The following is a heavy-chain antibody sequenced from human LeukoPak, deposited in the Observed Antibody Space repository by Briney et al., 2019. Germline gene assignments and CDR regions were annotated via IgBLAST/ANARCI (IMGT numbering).Heavy chain of an antibody. CDR1: GGSFSGYY. CDR2: INHSGST. D-gene: IGHD3-22*01. J-gene: IGHJ4*02. CDR3: ARFRSGYYYDTNYFDY. Sequence: PSETLSLTCAVYGGSFSGYYWSWIRQPPGKGLEWIGEINHSGSTNYNPSLKGRVTISVDTSKNQFSLKLSSVTAADTAVYYCARFRSGYYYDTNYFDYWGQGTLVTVSS. V-gene: IGHV4-34*01.